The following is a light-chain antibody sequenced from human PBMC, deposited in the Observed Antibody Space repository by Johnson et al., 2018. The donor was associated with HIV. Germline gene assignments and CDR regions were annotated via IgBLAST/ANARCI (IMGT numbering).Light chain of an antibody. Sequence: QSVLTQPPSVSAAPGQMVSISCSGSSSNIGKNYVSWYQQFPGTAPKLLIHENKKRPSGIPDRFSGSKSGPSATLGITGLQTGAKADYYCGKWDSSLGAHNYVFGTGTKVTVL. CDR3: GKWDSSLGAHNYV. CDR2: ENK. CDR1: SSNIGKNY. V-gene: IGLV1-51*02. J-gene: IGLJ1*01.